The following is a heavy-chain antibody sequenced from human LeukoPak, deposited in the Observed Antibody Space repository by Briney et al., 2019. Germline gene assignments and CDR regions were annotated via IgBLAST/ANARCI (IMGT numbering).Heavy chain of an antibody. CDR1: GYSFTSHW. Sequence: GESLKISCKGSGYSFTSHWIGWVRQMPGKGLEWMGIVYPSDSDTRYSPSFQGQVTISADKSIRTAYLQWNSLKASDTAMYYCASAVAVAGPDAFDIWGHGTMVTVSS. J-gene: IGHJ3*02. V-gene: IGHV5-51*01. D-gene: IGHD6-19*01. CDR2: VYPSDSDT. CDR3: ASAVAVAGPDAFDI.